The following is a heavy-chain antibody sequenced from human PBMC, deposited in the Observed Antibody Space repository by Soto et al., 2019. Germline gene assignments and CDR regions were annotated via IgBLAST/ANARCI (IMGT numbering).Heavy chain of an antibody. J-gene: IGHJ4*02. CDR2: THTSGST. D-gene: IGHD2-15*01. Sequence: QVQLQESGPGLVKPSETLSLTCTVSGGSISSYYWSWIRQPAGKGLEWIGRTHTSGSTNYNPSLKSRVTMSVDTSKNQLSLKLTSVTAADTAVYYCARYSSAGSCYDYWGQGTLVTVS. CDR1: GGSISSYY. V-gene: IGHV4-4*07. CDR3: ARYSSAGSCYDY.